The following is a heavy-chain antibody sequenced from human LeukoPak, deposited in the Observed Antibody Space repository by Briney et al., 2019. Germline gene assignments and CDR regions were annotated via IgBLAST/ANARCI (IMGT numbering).Heavy chain of an antibody. V-gene: IGHV3-11*01. D-gene: IGHD1-1*01. CDR1: GFTFSDYY. Sequence: GGSLRLSCAASGFTFSDYYRSWIRQAPGKGLEWVSYISSSGSTIYYADSVKGRFTISRDNAKNSLYLQMNSLRAEDTAVYYCARGYEYYYYYGMDLWGQGTTVTVSS. CDR3: ARGYEYYYYYGMDL. CDR2: ISSSGSTI. J-gene: IGHJ6*02.